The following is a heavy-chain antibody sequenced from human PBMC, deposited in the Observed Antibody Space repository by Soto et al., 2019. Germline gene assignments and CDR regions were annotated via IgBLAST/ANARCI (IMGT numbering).Heavy chain of an antibody. V-gene: IGHV4-61*05. J-gene: IGHJ5*01. D-gene: IGHD3-10*01. CDR3: ARLGRYYQSLDS. CDR2: VYYGGTT. CDR1: GGSISSSSYY. Sequence: GGSISSSSYYWGWIRQPPGKGLEWVGYVYYGGTTSYNPSLKSRVTISLETSKSQFSLRLTSVTAADTAVYYCARLGRYYQSLDSWGPGTLVTVSS.